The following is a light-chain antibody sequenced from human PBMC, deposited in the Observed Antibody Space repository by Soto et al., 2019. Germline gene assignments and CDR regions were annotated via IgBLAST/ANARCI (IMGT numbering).Light chain of an antibody. V-gene: IGKV1-9*01. Sequence: DIQLTQSPSFLSPSIGESVTITCRASQVISTSLAWYQVKPGKAPKLLIYAASTLESGVPSRFSATVSGTEFSLTITSLQPEDFATYYCQQYNSYSQTFGQGTKVDIK. CDR1: QVISTS. CDR2: AAS. J-gene: IGKJ1*01. CDR3: QQYNSYSQT.